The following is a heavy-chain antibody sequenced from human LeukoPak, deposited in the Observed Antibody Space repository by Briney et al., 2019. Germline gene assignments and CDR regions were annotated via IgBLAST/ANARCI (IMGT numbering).Heavy chain of an antibody. D-gene: IGHD6-13*01. CDR3: ARGNGSRWPHYHYMDV. CDR1: GYAFTNHY. J-gene: IGHJ6*03. V-gene: IGHV1-46*01. CDR2: INHRGDIT. Sequence: GASVKVSCEASGYAFTNHYMHWVRRAPGQGPEWMGLINHRGDITTSAQRFQDRITMTRDTSTSTDYMELRSLTSEDTAVYYCARGNGSRWPHYHYMDVWGKGTTVIVSS.